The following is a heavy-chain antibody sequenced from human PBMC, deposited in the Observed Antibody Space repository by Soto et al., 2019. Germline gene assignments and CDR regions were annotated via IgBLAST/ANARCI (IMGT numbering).Heavy chain of an antibody. CDR1: GGSISSYY. J-gene: IGHJ6*02. CDR2: IYYSGST. V-gene: IGHV4-59*01. Sequence: SSETLSLTCTVSGGSISSYYWSWIRQPPGKGLEWIGYIYYSGSTNYNPSLKSRVTISVDTSKNQFSLKLSSVTAADTAVYYCARGRYYYYGMDVWGQGTTVTVSS. CDR3: ARGRYYYYGMDV.